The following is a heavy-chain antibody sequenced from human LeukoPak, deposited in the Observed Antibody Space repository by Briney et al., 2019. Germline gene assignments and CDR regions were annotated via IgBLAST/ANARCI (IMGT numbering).Heavy chain of an antibody. V-gene: IGHV1-3*01. Sequence: ASVKVSCKASGYTFTSYAMHWVRQAPGQRLEWMGWINAGNGNTKYSQKFQGRVTITRDTSASTAYMELSSLRSEDTAVYYCARDVNTATDQINDYWGQGTLVTVSS. J-gene: IGHJ4*02. CDR1: GYTFTSYA. CDR2: INAGNGNT. CDR3: ARDVNTATDQINDY. D-gene: IGHD2-15*01.